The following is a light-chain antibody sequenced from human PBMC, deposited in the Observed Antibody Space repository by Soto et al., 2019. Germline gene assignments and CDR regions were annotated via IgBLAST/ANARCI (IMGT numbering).Light chain of an antibody. CDR3: MQSTQLPPT. CDR1: QSLLHTTGETF. V-gene: IGKV2D-29*02. J-gene: IGKJ5*01. CDR2: EVS. Sequence: DFVMTQTPLSLSVAPGQPSSISCKSSQSLLHTTGETFLFWYLQKPGQSPQLLIYEVSTRVSGVPERFSGSGSGTDFTLEISRVETDDVGIYYCMQSTQLPPTFGQGTRLEIK.